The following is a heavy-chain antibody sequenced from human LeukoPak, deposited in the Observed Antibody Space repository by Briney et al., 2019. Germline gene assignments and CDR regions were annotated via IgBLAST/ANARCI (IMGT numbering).Heavy chain of an antibody. J-gene: IGHJ4*02. Sequence: ASVKVSCKASGYTFTTYGLTWVRQAPGQGLEWMGWIGAYNGNTNYAQHLLDRFTMTTDTSTSTAYMELRSLRSDDTAVYYCARGVWSGSTDYCGQGTLVTVSS. CDR3: ARGVWSGSTDY. CDR2: IGAYNGNT. CDR1: GYTFTTYG. V-gene: IGHV1-18*01. D-gene: IGHD3-3*01.